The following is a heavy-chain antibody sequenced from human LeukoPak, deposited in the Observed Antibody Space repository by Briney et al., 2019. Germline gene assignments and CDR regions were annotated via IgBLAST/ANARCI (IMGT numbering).Heavy chain of an antibody. V-gene: IGHV4-38-2*01. CDR1: SYSISSGYY. Sequence: SETLSLTCAVSSYSISSGYYWGWIRQPPGKGLEWIGSFYHSGSTYYNPSLKSRVTISVDTSKNQFSLKLSSVTAADTAVYYCARRKAVAGIGAFDIWGQGTMVTVSS. CDR3: ARRKAVAGIGAFDI. J-gene: IGHJ3*02. D-gene: IGHD6-19*01. CDR2: FYHSGST.